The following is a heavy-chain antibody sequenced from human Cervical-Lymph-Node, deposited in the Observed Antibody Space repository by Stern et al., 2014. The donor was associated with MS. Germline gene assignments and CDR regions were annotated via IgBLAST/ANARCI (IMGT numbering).Heavy chain of an antibody. J-gene: IGHJ4*02. V-gene: IGHV1-69*01. CDR1: GGTFSSYG. CDR2: SIPLFGRA. CDR3: ARGWEGGMTTVTAWIY. D-gene: IGHD4-17*01. Sequence: QVQLVQSGAEVKKPGASVKVSCKASGGTFSSYGISWVRQAPGQGLEWMGGSIPLFGRANYAQKFQGRVTITADESTRTAYMELSSLRSEDTAVYYCARGWEGGMTTVTAWIYWGQGTLVTVSS.